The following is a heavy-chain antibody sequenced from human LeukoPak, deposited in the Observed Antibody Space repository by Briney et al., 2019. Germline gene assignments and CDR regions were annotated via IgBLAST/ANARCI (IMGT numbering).Heavy chain of an antibody. V-gene: IGHV4-59*11. CDR2: IYYSGST. CDR1: GGSLSSHY. D-gene: IGHD6-13*01. CDR3: ARAQSEAAGTEFYYYYMDV. Sequence: SETLSLTCTVPGGSLSSHYWSWMRQPPGKGLEWVWYIYYSGSTNYNPSLKSRVTISVDTSKNQFSLKLSSVTAADTAVYYCARAQSEAAGTEFYYYYMDVWGKGTTVTVSS. J-gene: IGHJ6*03.